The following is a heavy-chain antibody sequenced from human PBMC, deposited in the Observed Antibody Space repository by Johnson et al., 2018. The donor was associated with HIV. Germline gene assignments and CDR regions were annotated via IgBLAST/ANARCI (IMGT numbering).Heavy chain of an antibody. V-gene: IGHV3-30*04. CDR2: ISYDGSNK. Sequence: QVQLVESGGGVARPGGSLRLSCEASGFTFSSYTMHWVRQAPGKGLEWVAVISYDGSNKYFADSVKGRFTISRDNSKNTLYLQMSSLRAEDTGVYYCAKGGSAVAVAFDIWGQGTMVTVSS. J-gene: IGHJ3*02. CDR3: AKGGSAVAVAFDI. D-gene: IGHD6-19*01. CDR1: GFTFSSYT.